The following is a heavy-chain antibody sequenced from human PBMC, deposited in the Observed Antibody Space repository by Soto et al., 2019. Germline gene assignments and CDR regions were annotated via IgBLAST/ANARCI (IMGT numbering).Heavy chain of an antibody. D-gene: IGHD6-13*01. CDR1: GFTFSSYA. Sequence: GGSLRLSCAASGFTFSSYAMSWVRQAPGKGLEWVSAISGSGGSTYYADSVKGRFTISRDNSKNTLYLQMNSLRAEDTAVYYCAKLRERLVPENYYFDYWGQGTLVTV. CDR2: ISGSGGST. CDR3: AKLRERLVPENYYFDY. V-gene: IGHV3-23*01. J-gene: IGHJ4*02.